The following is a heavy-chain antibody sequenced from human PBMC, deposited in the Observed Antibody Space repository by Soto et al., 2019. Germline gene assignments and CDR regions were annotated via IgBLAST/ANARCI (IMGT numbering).Heavy chain of an antibody. CDR1: GGSISSSFYY. J-gene: IGHJ5*02. Sequence: QLQLQESGPGLVKPSETLSLICTVSGGSISSSFYYWGWIRQPPGKGLEWIGSIYYRGSTYYNPALKTRVTISVDTAKNQFSLTLSSVTAADTAVYYCARRSESSGWWLPWGKGTLVSVSS. CDR2: IYYRGST. D-gene: IGHD6-19*01. CDR3: ARRSESSGWWLP. V-gene: IGHV4-39*01.